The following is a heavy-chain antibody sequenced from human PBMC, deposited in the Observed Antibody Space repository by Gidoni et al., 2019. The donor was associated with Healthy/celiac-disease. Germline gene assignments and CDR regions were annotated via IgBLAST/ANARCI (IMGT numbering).Heavy chain of an antibody. CDR2: IYDSGST. CDR1: GGSISSGDYY. Sequence: QVQLQESGPGLVKPSQTLSLTCTVSGGSISSGDYYWSWIRQPPGKGLEWIGYIYDSGSTYYNPSLKSRVTISVDTSKNQFSLKLSSVTAADTAVYYCAREGGYCSGGSCYGYFDYWGQGTLVTVSS. J-gene: IGHJ4*02. V-gene: IGHV4-30-4*01. CDR3: AREGGYCSGGSCYGYFDY. D-gene: IGHD2-15*01.